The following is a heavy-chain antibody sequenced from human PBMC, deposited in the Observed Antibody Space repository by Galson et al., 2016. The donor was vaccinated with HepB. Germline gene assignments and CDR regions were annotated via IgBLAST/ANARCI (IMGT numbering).Heavy chain of an antibody. CDR2: MYPDDSDT. CDR1: GYTFTDYW. V-gene: IGHV5-51*07. CDR3: ARRRDGMDV. J-gene: IGHJ6*01. Sequence: QSGAEVKKPGESLKISCQGSGYTFTDYWIGWVHQMPGKGLEWMGIMYPDDSDTRYSPSFQGQVTFSADKSISTAYLQWSSLKASDTAMYYCARRRDGMDVWGQGTTVIVSS.